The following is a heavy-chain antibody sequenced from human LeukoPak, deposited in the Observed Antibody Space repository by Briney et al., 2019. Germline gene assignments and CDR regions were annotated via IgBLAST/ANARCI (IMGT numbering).Heavy chain of an antibody. Sequence: PSETLSLTCAVYGGSFSGYYWSWIRQPPGKGLEWIGEINHSGSTNYNPSLKSRVTISVDTSKNQFSLKLSSVTAADTAVYYCARGPVGYSYGYLLSAFDIWGQGTMVTVSS. CDR3: ARGPVGYSYGYLLSAFDI. V-gene: IGHV4-34*01. D-gene: IGHD5-18*01. CDR1: GGSFSGYY. J-gene: IGHJ3*02. CDR2: INHSGST.